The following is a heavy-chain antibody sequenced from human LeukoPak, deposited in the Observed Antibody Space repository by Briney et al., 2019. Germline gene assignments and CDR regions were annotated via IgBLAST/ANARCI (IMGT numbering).Heavy chain of an antibody. Sequence: ASVKVSCKASGGTFSSYAISWVRQAPGQGLEWMGGIIPIFGTANYAQKFQGRVTITADESTSTAYMELSSLRPEDTAVYYCARDLVWFGELFGWFDPWGQGTLVTVSS. CDR1: GGTFSSYA. CDR2: IIPIFGTA. D-gene: IGHD3-10*01. J-gene: IGHJ5*02. CDR3: ARDLVWFGELFGWFDP. V-gene: IGHV1-69*13.